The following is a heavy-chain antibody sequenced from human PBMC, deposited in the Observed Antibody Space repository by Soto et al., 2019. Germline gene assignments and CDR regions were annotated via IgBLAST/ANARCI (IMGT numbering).Heavy chain of an antibody. Sequence: VESLKISCQGSGYSFTSYWITWVRQMPGKGLEWMGRIDPSDSYTNYSPSFQGHVTISVDESTSTAHLQWSSLKASDIATYYCARQEEEGPLDCWGQGPPVTVSS. CDR1: GYSFTSYW. V-gene: IGHV5-10-1*01. CDR2: IDPSDSYT. J-gene: IGHJ4*02. CDR3: ARQEEEGPLDC.